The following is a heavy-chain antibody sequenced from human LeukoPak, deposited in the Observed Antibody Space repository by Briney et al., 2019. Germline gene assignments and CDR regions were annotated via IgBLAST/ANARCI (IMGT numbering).Heavy chain of an antibody. CDR3: ARGSSTSLLTVLGDY. J-gene: IGHJ4*02. CDR1: GYTFTGYY. CDR2: INPNSGGT. D-gene: IGHD2-2*01. V-gene: IGHV1-2*06. Sequence: ASVKVSCRTSGYTFTGYYMHWVRQAPGQGLEWMGRINPNSGGTNYAQRFQGRVTVTRDTSISTAYMELSRLRFDDTAVYYCARGSSTSLLTVLGDYWGQGTLVTVSS.